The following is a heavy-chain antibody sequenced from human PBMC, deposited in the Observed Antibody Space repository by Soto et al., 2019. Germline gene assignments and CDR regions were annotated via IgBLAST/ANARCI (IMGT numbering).Heavy chain of an antibody. J-gene: IGHJ6*02. D-gene: IGHD4-4*01. CDR2: IIRIFGTP. V-gene: IGHV1-69*12. Sequence: QVQLVQSGAEVKKPGSSVKVSCKASGGTFSSYAINWVRQAPGQGLEWMGGIIRIFGTPDYAQRFQGRVTITADESTSTAYMELSSLRSEDTAVYYCARQASNEYYSYGMDLWGPGPTVTVSS. CDR1: GGTFSSYA. CDR3: ARQASNEYYSYGMDL.